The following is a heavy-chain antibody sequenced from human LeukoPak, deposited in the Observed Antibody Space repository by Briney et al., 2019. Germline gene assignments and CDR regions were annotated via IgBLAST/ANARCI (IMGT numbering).Heavy chain of an antibody. CDR2: IFNSGSS. D-gene: IGHD3-16*01. CDR1: GGSVSSESYH. V-gene: IGHV4-61*01. J-gene: IGHJ3*02. Sequence: SETLSLTCTVSGGSVSSESYHWSWIRQPPGKGLEWIAYIFNSGSSNYNPPLKSRVTISVDTSKNQFSLKLNSVTAADTAQYHCARGVGGVREGFDIRGQGTMVTVSS. CDR3: ARGVGGVREGFDI.